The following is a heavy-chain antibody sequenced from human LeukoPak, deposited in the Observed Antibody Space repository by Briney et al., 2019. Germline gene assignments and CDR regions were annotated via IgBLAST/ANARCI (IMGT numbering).Heavy chain of an antibody. CDR3: ARDLRSSSYYYYGMDV. D-gene: IGHD6-6*01. J-gene: IGHJ6*02. V-gene: IGHV4-31*03. CDR1: GGSISSGSYQ. Sequence: SETLSLTCTVSGGSISSGSYQWGWLRQPPGKGLEWIGYIYYSGSTYYNPSLKSRVTISVDTSKNQFSLKLSSVTAADTAVYYCARDLRSSSYYYYGMDVWGQGTTVTVSS. CDR2: IYYSGST.